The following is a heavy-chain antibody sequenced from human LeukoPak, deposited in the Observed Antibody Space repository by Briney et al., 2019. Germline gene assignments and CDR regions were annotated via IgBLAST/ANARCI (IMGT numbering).Heavy chain of an antibody. Sequence: PGGSLRLSCAASGFTVSSNYMSWVRQAPGKGLEWVSVISSDGSTFYADSVKGRFTISKDNSKNTLHLQMNSLRAEDTAVYYCAKEDYGDFADAFDIWGQGTMVTVSS. D-gene: IGHD4-17*01. CDR1: GFTVSSNY. J-gene: IGHJ3*02. CDR2: ISSDGST. V-gene: IGHV3-53*01. CDR3: AKEDYGDFADAFDI.